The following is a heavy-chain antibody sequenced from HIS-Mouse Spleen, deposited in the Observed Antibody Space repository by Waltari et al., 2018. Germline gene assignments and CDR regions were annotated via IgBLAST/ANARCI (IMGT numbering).Heavy chain of an antibody. D-gene: IGHD6-6*01. CDR3: TTVSSSFDY. V-gene: IGHV3-15*01. J-gene: IGHJ4*02. Sequence: VKGRFTISRDDSKNTLYLQMNSLKTEDTAVYYCTTVSSSFDYWGQGTLVTVSS.